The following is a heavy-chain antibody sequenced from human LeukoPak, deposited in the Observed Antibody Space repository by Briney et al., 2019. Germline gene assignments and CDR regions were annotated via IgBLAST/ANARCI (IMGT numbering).Heavy chain of an antibody. J-gene: IGHJ3*02. V-gene: IGHV4-34*01. Sequence: SETLSLTCTVSGGSMSSYYWSWIRQPPGKGLEWIGEINHSGSTNYNPSLKSRVTISVDTSKNQFSLKLSSATAADTAVYYCARDPLISSGYYSITKPFVFDIWGQGTMVTVSS. CDR3: ARDPLISSGYYSITKPFVFDI. D-gene: IGHD3-22*01. CDR2: INHSGST. CDR1: GGSMSSYY.